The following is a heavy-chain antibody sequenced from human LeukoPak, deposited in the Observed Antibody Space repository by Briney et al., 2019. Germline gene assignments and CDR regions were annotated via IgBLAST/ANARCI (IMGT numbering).Heavy chain of an antibody. CDR1: GYTFTGYY. CDR3: ARASWVDIVVVPAVFDY. V-gene: IGHV1-2*02. D-gene: IGHD2-2*03. J-gene: IGHJ4*02. Sequence: ASVKVSCKASGYTFTGYYMHWVRQAPGQGLEWMEWINPNSGGTNYAQKFQGRVTMTRDTSISTAYMELSRLRSDDTAVYYCARASWVDIVVVPAVFDYWGQGTLVTVSS. CDR2: INPNSGGT.